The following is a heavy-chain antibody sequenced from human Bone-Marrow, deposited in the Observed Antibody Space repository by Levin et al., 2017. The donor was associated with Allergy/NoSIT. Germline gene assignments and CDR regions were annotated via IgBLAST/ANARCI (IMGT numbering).Heavy chain of an antibody. CDR3: ARLPVVYYDRRGLPRDWYFDL. J-gene: IGHJ2*01. Sequence: SETLSLTCTVSGGAIISGDYYWNWIRSSPGKGLEWIGNVHYSATTFYNPSLESRLAISIDTSKNQFYLRLGSVTSADTATYYCARLPVVYYDRRGLPRDWYFDLWGRGTLVSVSS. D-gene: IGHD3-22*01. V-gene: IGHV4-30-4*08. CDR1: GGAIISGDYY. CDR2: VHYSATT.